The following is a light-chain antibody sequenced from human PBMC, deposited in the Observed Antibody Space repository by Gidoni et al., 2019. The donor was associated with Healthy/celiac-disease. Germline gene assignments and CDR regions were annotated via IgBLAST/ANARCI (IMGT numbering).Light chain of an antibody. CDR2: KAS. CDR1: QSISSW. Sequence: DIQMTQSPSTLSASVGDRVTITCRASQSISSWLAWYQQKPGKAPKLLIYKASSLESGVPSRFSGSGSGTEFTLTISSLQPDDFATYYCQQYNSYPLAYXFXQGTKLEIK. J-gene: IGKJ2*01. V-gene: IGKV1-5*03. CDR3: QQYNSYPLAYX.